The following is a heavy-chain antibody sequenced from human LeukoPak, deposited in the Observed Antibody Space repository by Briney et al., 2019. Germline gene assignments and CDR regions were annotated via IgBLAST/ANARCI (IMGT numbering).Heavy chain of an antibody. V-gene: IGHV4-4*02. CDR3: ARMYSSGWHTPINWFDP. CDR1: GGSISSSNW. CDR2: IYHSGST. Sequence: SETLSLTCAVSGGSISSSNWWSWVRQPPGKGLEWIGEIYHSGSTNYNPSLKSRVTISVDTSKNQFSLKLSSVTAADTAVYYCARMYSSGWHTPINWFDPWGQGTLVTVSS. J-gene: IGHJ5*02. D-gene: IGHD6-19*01.